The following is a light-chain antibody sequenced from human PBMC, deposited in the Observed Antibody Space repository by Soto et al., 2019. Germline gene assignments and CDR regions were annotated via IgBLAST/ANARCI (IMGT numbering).Light chain of an antibody. Sequence: EIVLTPSPATLSLSPGERATLSCRASQGVSSYLAWYQQKPGQAPRLLIYDASNRATGIPARFSGSGSGTDFTLTISSLEPEDFAVYYCQQRSNWPRTFGQGTKVDIK. CDR3: QQRSNWPRT. J-gene: IGKJ1*01. CDR1: QGVSSY. V-gene: IGKV3-11*01. CDR2: DAS.